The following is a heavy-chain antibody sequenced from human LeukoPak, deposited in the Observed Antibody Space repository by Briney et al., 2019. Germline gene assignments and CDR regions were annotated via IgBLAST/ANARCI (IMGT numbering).Heavy chain of an antibody. CDR3: ANMGFPRGATLGGGFDY. CDR1: GFTFSSYA. Sequence: GAFLRLSCAASGFTFSSYAMSWVRQAPGKGLEWVSAISGSGGSTYYADSVKGRFTISRDNSKNTLYLQMNSLRAEDSAVYYCANMGFPRGATLGGGFDYWGQGTLATVSS. CDR2: ISGSGGST. J-gene: IGHJ4*02. D-gene: IGHD1-26*01. V-gene: IGHV3-23*01.